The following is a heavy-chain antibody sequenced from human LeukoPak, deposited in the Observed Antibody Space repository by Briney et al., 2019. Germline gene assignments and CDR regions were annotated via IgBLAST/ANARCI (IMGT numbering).Heavy chain of an antibody. J-gene: IGHJ3*02. Sequence: SGTLSLTCAVSGGSISSTNWWSWVRQPPGKGLEWIGEIYHSGSTNYNPSLKSRVTISVDKSKNQFSLKLSSVTAADTAVYHCATPAPHYYDSRALDAFDIWGQGTMVTVSS. CDR1: GGSISSTNW. CDR2: IYHSGST. V-gene: IGHV4-4*02. CDR3: ATPAPHYYDSRALDAFDI. D-gene: IGHD3-22*01.